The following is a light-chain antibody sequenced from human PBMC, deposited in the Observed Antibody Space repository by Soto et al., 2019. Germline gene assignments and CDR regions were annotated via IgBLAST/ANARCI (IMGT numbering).Light chain of an antibody. CDR1: QNGGRY. V-gene: IGKV3-11*01. CDR2: DTT. J-gene: IGKJ4*01. Sequence: EIVLTQSPATLSLSPGETATLSCRASQNGGRYFAWYQQKPGQAPSLLIYDTTNRATGIPARFSGSGSGTDFTLTISNLEPEDFAVYYCQQRSNWLFGGGTKVEIK. CDR3: QQRSNWL.